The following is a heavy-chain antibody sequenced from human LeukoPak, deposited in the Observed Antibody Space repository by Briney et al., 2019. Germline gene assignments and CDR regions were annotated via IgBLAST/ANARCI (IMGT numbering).Heavy chain of an antibody. CDR2: IYYSGST. D-gene: IGHD3-10*01. J-gene: IGHJ4*02. CDR1: GGSISSYY. CDR3: ARGYGSGSYNNFNH. Sequence: SETLSLTCTVSGGSISSYYWYWIRQPPGKGLEWIGHIYYSGSTNYNPSLNSRLTMSVDTSKSQFSLNLSSVTAADTAVYYCARGYGSGSYNNFNHWGQGILVTVSS. V-gene: IGHV4-59*01.